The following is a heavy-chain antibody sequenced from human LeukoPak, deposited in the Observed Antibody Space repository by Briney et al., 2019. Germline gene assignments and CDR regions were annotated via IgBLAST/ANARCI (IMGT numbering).Heavy chain of an antibody. D-gene: IGHD2-15*01. J-gene: IGHJ4*02. V-gene: IGHV3-48*01. CDR1: GFTFSSYW. CDR2: IGSGSDGI. CDR3: AREIPGRIAADC. Sequence: GGSLRLSCAASGFTFSSYWMSWVRQAPGKGLEWVSYIGSGSDGIQYADSVKGRFTISRDNGKNLLFLELKSLRGEDTAVYFCAREIPGRIAADCWGQGTLVTVSS.